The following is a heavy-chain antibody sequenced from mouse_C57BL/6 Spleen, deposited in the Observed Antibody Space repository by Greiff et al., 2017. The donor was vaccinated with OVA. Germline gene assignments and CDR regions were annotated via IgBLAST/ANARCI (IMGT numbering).Heavy chain of an antibody. Sequence: QVQLQQSGAELARPGASVKMSCKASGYTFTSYTMHWVKQRPGQGLEWIGYINPSSGYTKYNQKFKDKATLTADKSSSTAYMQLSSLTSEDSAVYYCAAGGTTVDFHWYFDVWGTGTTVTVSS. J-gene: IGHJ1*03. CDR1: GYTFTSYT. CDR3: AAGGTTVDFHWYFDV. CDR2: INPSSGYT. V-gene: IGHV1-4*01. D-gene: IGHD1-1*01.